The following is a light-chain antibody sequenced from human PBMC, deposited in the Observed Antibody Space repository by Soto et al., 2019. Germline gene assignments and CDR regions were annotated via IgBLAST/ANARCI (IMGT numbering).Light chain of an antibody. V-gene: IGKV1-39*01. CDR3: QQRYSVPT. CDR1: QNISTL. J-gene: IGKJ4*01. CDR2: AAS. Sequence: DIQMTQSPSSLSATVGDRVTIACRASQNISTLLNWYRQKPGKAPNLLIFAASSLQSGVPSRFSGSGSGTDFTLTVNSLQPEDFATYYWQQRYSVPTFGGWTKVEI.